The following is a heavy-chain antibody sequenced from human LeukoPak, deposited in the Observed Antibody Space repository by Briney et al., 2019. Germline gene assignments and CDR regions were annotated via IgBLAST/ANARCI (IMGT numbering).Heavy chain of an antibody. CDR2: ISAYNGNT. CDR3: AREKSGYSSGWYYFY. Sequence: ASVKVSCKGSGYTFTSYGISWVRQAPGQGLEWMGWISAYNGNTNYAQKLQGRVTMTTDTSTSTAYMELRSLRSDDTAVYYCAREKSGYSSGWYYFYWGQGTLVTVSS. CDR1: GYTFTSYG. V-gene: IGHV1-18*01. J-gene: IGHJ4*02. D-gene: IGHD6-19*01.